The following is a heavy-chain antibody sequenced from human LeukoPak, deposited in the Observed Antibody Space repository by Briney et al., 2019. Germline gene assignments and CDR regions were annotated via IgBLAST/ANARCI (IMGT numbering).Heavy chain of an antibody. Sequence: GASVKVSCKASGYTFTSYAMHWVRQAPGQRLEWMGWINAGNGNTKYSQKFQGRVTITRDTSASTAYMELSSLRSEDTAVYYCARAPNLIFVGGSYGMDVWGQGTTVTVSS. CDR1: GYTFTSYA. V-gene: IGHV1-3*01. CDR2: INAGNGNT. CDR3: ARAPNLIFVGGSYGMDV. J-gene: IGHJ6*02. D-gene: IGHD1-26*01.